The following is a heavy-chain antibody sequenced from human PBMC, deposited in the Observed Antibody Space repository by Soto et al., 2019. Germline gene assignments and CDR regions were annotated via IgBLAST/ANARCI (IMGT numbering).Heavy chain of an antibody. J-gene: IGHJ4*02. CDR1: GGSISSGGYY. CDR3: ARYYDSSGYDY. Sequence: SETLSLTCTVSGGSISSGGYYWSWIRQPPGKGLEWIGYIYYSGSTYYNPSLKSRVTISVDTSKNQFSLKLSSVTAADTAVYYCARYYDSSGYDYWGQGTLVTVSS. V-gene: IGHV4-31*03. D-gene: IGHD3-22*01. CDR2: IYYSGST.